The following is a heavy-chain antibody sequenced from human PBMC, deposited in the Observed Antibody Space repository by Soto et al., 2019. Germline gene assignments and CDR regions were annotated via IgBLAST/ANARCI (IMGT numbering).Heavy chain of an antibody. CDR2: INHSGST. V-gene: IGHV4-34*01. D-gene: IGHD4-17*01. J-gene: IGHJ3*02. Sequence: SETLSLTCAVYGGSFSGYYWSWIRQPPGKGLEWIGEINHSGSTNYNPSLKSRVTISVDTSKNQFSLKLSSVTAADTAVYYCASFEPEDYDAFDIWGQGTMVTVSS. CDR1: GGSFSGYY. CDR3: ASFEPEDYDAFDI.